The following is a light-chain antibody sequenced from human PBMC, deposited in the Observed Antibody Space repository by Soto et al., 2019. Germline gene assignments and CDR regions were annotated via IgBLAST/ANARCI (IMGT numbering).Light chain of an antibody. CDR1: SSNIGDNT. V-gene: IGLV1-44*01. J-gene: IGLJ2*01. CDR2: SNY. Sequence: QSVLTQPPSASGTPGQRVTISCSGSSSNIGDNTVSWFQQVPGMAPKLLIFSNYQRPSGVPDRFSGSKSGTSAALAISGLQSEDETEYYCATWDDSLNGVVFGGGTTLTVL. CDR3: ATWDDSLNGVV.